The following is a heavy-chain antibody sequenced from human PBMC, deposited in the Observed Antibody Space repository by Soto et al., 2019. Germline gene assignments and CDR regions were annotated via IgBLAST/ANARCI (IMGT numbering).Heavy chain of an antibody. CDR2: SKNKADSYTT. V-gene: IGHV3-72*01. CDR1: GFTFSDHY. D-gene: IGHD3-10*01. Sequence: EVQLVESGGGLVQPGGSLRLSCAASGFTFSDHYMDWVRQAPGKGLEWVGRSKNKADSYTTEYAASVIGRFTISRDGSKNALFLQMNGLKTEDTAVYYCTVWGSGNDFGAAWGQGILVTVSS. CDR3: TVWGSGNDFGAA. J-gene: IGHJ4*02.